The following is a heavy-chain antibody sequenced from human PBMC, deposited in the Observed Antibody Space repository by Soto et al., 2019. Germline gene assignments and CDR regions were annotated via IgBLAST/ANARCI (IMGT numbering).Heavy chain of an antibody. CDR1: GFPFSTSA. D-gene: IGHD1-26*01. Sequence: EVQLLESGGGLVQPGGSLRLSCAASGFPFSTSAMNWVRQAPGKGLEWVAIISGTSDAAYYAASVKGRFTSSRDNSKNTLYLQMNSLRAEDTAVYYCGKYSGSYPFYNGMNVWGQGTTVTVSS. CDR2: ISGTSDAA. CDR3: GKYSGSYPFYNGMNV. V-gene: IGHV3-23*01. J-gene: IGHJ6*02.